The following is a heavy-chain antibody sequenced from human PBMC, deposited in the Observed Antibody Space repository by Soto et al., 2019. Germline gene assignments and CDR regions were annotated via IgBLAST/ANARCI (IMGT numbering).Heavy chain of an antibody. Sequence: GESLKNSCKGSGYSFTSYWISWVRQMPGKGLEWMGRIDPSDSYTNYSPSFQGHVTISADKSISTAYLQWSSLKASDTAMYYCAVRSTSCTLVYYYYGMDVWGQGTTVTVSS. CDR3: AVRSTSCTLVYYYYGMDV. J-gene: IGHJ6*02. V-gene: IGHV5-10-1*01. D-gene: IGHD2-2*01. CDR2: IDPSDSYT. CDR1: GYSFTSYW.